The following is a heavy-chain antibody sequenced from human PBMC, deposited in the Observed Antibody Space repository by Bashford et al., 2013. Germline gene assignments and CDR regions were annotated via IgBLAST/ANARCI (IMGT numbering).Heavy chain of an antibody. V-gene: IGHV4-4*07. CDR1: GGSISSYY. Sequence: SETLSLTCAVYGGSISSYYWSWIRQPAGKGLEWIGRIYTSGSTNYNPSLKSRVTDVSRHVQEPVLPEADALVTAADTAVYYWSRDAEYYYDSRYNVVTTPWGQGTLVDRLL. CDR2: IYTSGST. J-gene: IGHJ5*02. CDR3: SRDAEYYYDSRYNVVTTP. D-gene: IGHD3-22*01.